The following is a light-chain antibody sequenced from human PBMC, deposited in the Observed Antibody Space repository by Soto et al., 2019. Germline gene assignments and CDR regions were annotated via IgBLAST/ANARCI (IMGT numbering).Light chain of an antibody. J-gene: IGKJ3*01. CDR2: GAS. CDR1: QSVRSSY. Sequence: EIVLTQSPGTLSLSRGERATLSCRASQSVRSSYLAWYQQKPGQAPRLLIFGASIRATVIPDRFGGSRSGTDFTRTISRLELEDIAVYSCKKYGDLPFFGPGTTVNIK. CDR3: KKYGDLPF. V-gene: IGKV3-20*01.